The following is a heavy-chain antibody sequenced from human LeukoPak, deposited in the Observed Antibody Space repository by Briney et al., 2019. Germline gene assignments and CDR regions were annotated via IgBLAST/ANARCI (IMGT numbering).Heavy chain of an antibody. CDR2: IIPIFGTA. CDR1: GGTFSSYA. CDR3: GTRGCLQANWFDP. J-gene: IGHJ5*02. Sequence: SVKVSCKASGGTFSSYAISWVRQAPAQGLEWMRGIIPIFGTANYAQKFQGRVTVTVDESRRTASVEVSSLSSEDTAVYYCGTRGCLQANWFDPWGLGTLVTVSS. V-gene: IGHV1-69*13. D-gene: IGHD1-1*01.